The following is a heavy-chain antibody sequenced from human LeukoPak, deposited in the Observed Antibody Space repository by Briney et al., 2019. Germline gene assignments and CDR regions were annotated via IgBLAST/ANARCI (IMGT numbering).Heavy chain of an antibody. Sequence: ASVKVSCKASGYTFTGYYMHWVRQAPGQGLGWMGGFNPNSGGTNYAQKFQGRVTMTRDTSISTAYMELSRLRSDDTAVYYCAREGRPAAAEPGEDNWFDPWGQGTLVTVSS. CDR3: AREGRPAAAEPGEDNWFDP. V-gene: IGHV1-2*02. J-gene: IGHJ5*02. CDR1: GYTFTGYY. D-gene: IGHD6-13*01. CDR2: FNPNSGGT.